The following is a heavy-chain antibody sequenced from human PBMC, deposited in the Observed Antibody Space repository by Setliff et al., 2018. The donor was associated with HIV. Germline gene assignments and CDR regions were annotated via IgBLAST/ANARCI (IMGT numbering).Heavy chain of an antibody. CDR2: IYHSGST. V-gene: IGHV4-38-2*01. D-gene: IGHD3-22*01. CDR1: GYSISSGYY. Sequence: PSETLSLTCAVSGYSISSGYYWGRIRQPPGKGLEWIGSIYHSGSTYYNRSLESRLTISIDTSKNQFSLNLTSVTAADTAVYYCASRVYYYDSNNFLREEGFDPWGQGTLVTVSS. J-gene: IGHJ5*02. CDR3: ASRVYYYDSNNFLREEGFDP.